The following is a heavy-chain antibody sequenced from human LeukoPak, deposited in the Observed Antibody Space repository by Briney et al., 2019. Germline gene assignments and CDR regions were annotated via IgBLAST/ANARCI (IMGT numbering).Heavy chain of an antibody. V-gene: IGHV4-39*07. Sequence: SETLSLTCTVSGDSISSSSYYWGWIRQPPGKGLEWIGSIYYSGSTYYNPSLKSRVTISVDTSKNQFSLKLSSVTAADTAVYYCARDSVYSGSSLDYWGQGTLVTVSS. CDR1: GDSISSSSYY. CDR2: IYYSGST. J-gene: IGHJ4*02. D-gene: IGHD1-26*01. CDR3: ARDSVYSGSSLDY.